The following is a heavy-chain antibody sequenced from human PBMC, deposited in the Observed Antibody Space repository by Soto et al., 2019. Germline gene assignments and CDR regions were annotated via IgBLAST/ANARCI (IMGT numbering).Heavy chain of an antibody. D-gene: IGHD6-13*01. CDR2: IFSNYEK. J-gene: IGHJ5*02. CDR3: ASTYSSSWYWFDP. V-gene: IGHV2-26*04. CDR1: GFSVSNAGLG. Sequence: QVTVKESGPVLVKPTETLTLTCTVSGFSVSNAGLGVSWIRQPPGKALEWLAHIFSNYEKSYSTSLKSRLTISKDTSKSQVVLIMTNMDPVDTATYYCASTYSSSWYWFDPWGQGTLVTVSS.